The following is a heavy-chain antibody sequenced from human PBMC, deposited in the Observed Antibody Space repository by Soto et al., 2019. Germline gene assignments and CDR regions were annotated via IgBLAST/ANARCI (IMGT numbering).Heavy chain of an antibody. CDR2: INPDGGGT. Sequence: QVQLVQSGAEVKKPGASVKVSCKASGYTFDSYYIHWVRQAPGQRLEWMGLINPDGGGTSYAQNLRGRVTMTRDTSTSTVYMKLGSLRSEDTAMYYCARDPYCGGDCYHFDFWGQGTLVTVSS. CDR1: GYTFDSYY. CDR3: ARDPYCGGDCYHFDF. J-gene: IGHJ4*02. V-gene: IGHV1-46*02. D-gene: IGHD2-21*02.